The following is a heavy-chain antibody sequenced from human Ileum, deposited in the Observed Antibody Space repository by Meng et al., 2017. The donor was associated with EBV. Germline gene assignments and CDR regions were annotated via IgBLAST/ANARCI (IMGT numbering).Heavy chain of an antibody. D-gene: IGHD2-2*02. CDR2: IYRGGGT. Sequence: QGQRRGSGPGLVKPSWTLSLTCAVSGGSISSSDWWSWVRQPPGKGLEWIGEIYRGGGTNYNASLKSRVTISVDTSKNHFSLKLNSVTAADTAVYYCARVRVIPAAIGFDYWGQGTLVTVSS. CDR1: GGSISSSDW. CDR3: ARVRVIPAAIGFDY. V-gene: IGHV4-4*02. J-gene: IGHJ4*02.